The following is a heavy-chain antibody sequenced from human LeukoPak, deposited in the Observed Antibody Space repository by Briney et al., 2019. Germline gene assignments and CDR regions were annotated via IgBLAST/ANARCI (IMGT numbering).Heavy chain of an antibody. CDR3: ARDYCSGGSCYPNNWFDP. J-gene: IGHJ5*02. Sequence: GASVKVSCKASGYTFTGYYMHWVRQAPGQGLEWMGWINPNSGGINYAQKFQGRVTMTRDTSISTAYMELSRLRSDDTAVYYCARDYCSGGSCYPNNWFDPWGQGTLVTVSS. D-gene: IGHD2-15*01. CDR1: GYTFTGYY. V-gene: IGHV1-2*02. CDR2: INPNSGGI.